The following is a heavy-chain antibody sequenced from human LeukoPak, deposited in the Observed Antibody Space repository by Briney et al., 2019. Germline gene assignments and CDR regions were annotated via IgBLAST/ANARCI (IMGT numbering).Heavy chain of an antibody. CDR2: IKSKTDGGTT. J-gene: IGHJ4*02. CDR3: TTDPSYSSSWLNDY. D-gene: IGHD6-13*01. V-gene: IGHV3-15*01. Sequence: GGSLRLSCAASGFTFSNAWMSWVRQAPGKGLEWVGRIKSKTDGGTTDYAAPVKGRFTISRDDSKNTLYLQMNGLKTEDTAVYYCTTDPSYSSSWLNDYWGQGTLVTVSS. CDR1: GFTFSNAW.